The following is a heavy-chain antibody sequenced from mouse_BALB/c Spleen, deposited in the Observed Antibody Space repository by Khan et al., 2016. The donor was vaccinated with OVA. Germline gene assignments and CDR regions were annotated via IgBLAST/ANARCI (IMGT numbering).Heavy chain of an antibody. J-gene: IGHJ4*01. Sequence: QVQLKQSGPGLVAPSQSLSITCTFSGFSLTNYGVHWVRQPPGKGLEWLVVIWSDGSTTYTSALKSRLTISKDNSKSQVLLKMNRLQTDDTAMYFCARQPYEHYYCVDYWGQGTSITVSS. CDR2: IWSDGST. V-gene: IGHV2-6-1*01. CDR1: GFSLTNYG. CDR3: ARQPYEHYYCVDY. D-gene: IGHD1-1*01.